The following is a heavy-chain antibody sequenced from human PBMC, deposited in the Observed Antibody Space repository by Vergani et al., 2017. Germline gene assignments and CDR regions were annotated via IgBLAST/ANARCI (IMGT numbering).Heavy chain of an antibody. V-gene: IGHV4-59*01. J-gene: IGHJ3*02. CDR3: ARFRLTDAFDI. D-gene: IGHD6-19*01. CDR1: GGSISSYY. Sequence: QVQLQESGPGLVKPSETLSLTCTVSGGSISSYYWSWIRQPPGKGLEWIGYIYYSGSTNYNPSLKSRVTISVDTSKNQFSLKLSSVTAADTAVYYCARFRLTDAFDIRGQGTMVTVSS. CDR2: IYYSGST.